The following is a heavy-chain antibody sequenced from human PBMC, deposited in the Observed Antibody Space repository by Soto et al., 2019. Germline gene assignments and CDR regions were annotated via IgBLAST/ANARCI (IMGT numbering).Heavy chain of an antibody. V-gene: IGHV3-33*01. CDR1: GFTFSHYF. D-gene: IGHD3-16*01. CDR3: ARDTSDAFFH. J-gene: IGHJ4*02. Sequence: GGSLRLSCAASGFTFSHYFMHWVRQAPGKGLEWVAVIWNDASNEFYADSVRGRFAISRDNSRSTLYLQMNSLRAEDTAVYYCARDTSDAFFHWGQGTLVTVSS. CDR2: IWNDASNE.